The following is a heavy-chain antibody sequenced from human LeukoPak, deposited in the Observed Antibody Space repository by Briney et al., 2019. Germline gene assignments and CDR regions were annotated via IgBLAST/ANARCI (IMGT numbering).Heavy chain of an antibody. Sequence: ASVKVSCKASGYTFTGYYMHWVRQAPGQGLEWMGWINPNSGGTNYAQKFQGRVIMTRDTSISTAYMELSRLRSDDTAVYYCAREIVVPAANFDYWGQGTLVTVSS. CDR3: AREIVVPAANFDY. D-gene: IGHD2-2*01. CDR2: INPNSGGT. J-gene: IGHJ4*02. V-gene: IGHV1-2*02. CDR1: GYTFTGYY.